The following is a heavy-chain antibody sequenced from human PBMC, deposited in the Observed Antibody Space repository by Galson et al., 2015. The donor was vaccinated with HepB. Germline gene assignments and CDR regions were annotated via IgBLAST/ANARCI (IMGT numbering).Heavy chain of an antibody. J-gene: IGHJ4*02. D-gene: IGHD3-3*01. CDR3: ARVHQNYDFWSEFDY. CDR2: ISYDGSNK. CDR1: GFTFSSYA. Sequence: SLRLSCAASGFTFSSYAMHWVRQAPGKGLEWVAVISYDGSNKYYADSVKGRLTISRDNSKNTLYLQMNSLRAEDTAVYYCARVHQNYDFWSEFDYWGQGTLVTVSS. V-gene: IGHV3-30*04.